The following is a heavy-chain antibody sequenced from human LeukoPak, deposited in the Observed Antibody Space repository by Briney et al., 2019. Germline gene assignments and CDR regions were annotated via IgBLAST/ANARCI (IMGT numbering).Heavy chain of an antibody. Sequence: MSWVRXXPGKGLEWVSVIYSGGSTYYADSVKGRFTISRDNSKNTMYLQMNSLRAEDTAVYYCAREGVSGSYYYYYYGMDVWGQGTTVTVSS. CDR3: AREGVSGSYYYYYYGMDV. V-gene: IGHV3-66*01. CDR2: IYSGGST. J-gene: IGHJ6*02. D-gene: IGHD3-10*01.